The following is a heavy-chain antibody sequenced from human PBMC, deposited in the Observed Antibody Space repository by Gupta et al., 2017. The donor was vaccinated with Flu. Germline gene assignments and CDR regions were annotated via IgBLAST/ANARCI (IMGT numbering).Heavy chain of an antibody. Sequence: RQVPGMGLQWLSCISYDGDEKFFSESVKGRFTISRDNPRDTLYLQMDSLTADDSAFYYCAKVPRTWILWGFDFWCQGTLVSVSS. D-gene: IGHD7-27*01. CDR2: ISYDGDEK. J-gene: IGHJ4*02. CDR3: AKVPRTWILWGFDF. V-gene: IGHV3-30*18.